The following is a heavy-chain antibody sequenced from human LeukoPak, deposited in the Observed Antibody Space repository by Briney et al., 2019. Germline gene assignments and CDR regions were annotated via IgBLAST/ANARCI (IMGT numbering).Heavy chain of an antibody. CDR2: IFYRGST. CDR3: ARWDDKNDY. CDR1: GGSISSCSFY. D-gene: IGHD1-26*01. V-gene: IGHV4-39*07. J-gene: IGHJ4*02. Sequence: SETLSLTCAVSGGSISSCSFYWGWIRQPPGKGLEWIGSIFYRGSTNYNPSLKSRVTISVDTSKNQFSLKLSSVTAADTAVYYCARWDDKNDYWGQGTLVTVSS.